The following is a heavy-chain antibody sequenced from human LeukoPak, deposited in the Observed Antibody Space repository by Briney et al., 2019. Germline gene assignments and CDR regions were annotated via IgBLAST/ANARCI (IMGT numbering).Heavy chain of an antibody. J-gene: IGHJ4*02. CDR3: ARGYSGSYPRF. Sequence: SETLSLTCTVSGGSISNYYWSWIRQPPGKGLEWIGYIYYSGSTNYNPSLKSRATISVDTSKNQFSLKLSSVTAADTAVYYCARGYSGSYPRFWGQGTLVTVSS. CDR2: IYYSGST. D-gene: IGHD1-26*01. V-gene: IGHV4-59*01. CDR1: GGSISNYY.